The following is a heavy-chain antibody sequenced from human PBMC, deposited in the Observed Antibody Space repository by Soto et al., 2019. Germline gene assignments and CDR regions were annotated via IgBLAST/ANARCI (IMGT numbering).Heavy chain of an antibody. D-gene: IGHD6-19*01. Sequence: LRLSCAASGFTFSSYEMNWVRQAPGKGLEWISYISSSGSTIYYADSVKGRFTISRDNAKNSLYLQMNSLRAGDTAVYYCAREFSSGVYWGQGALVTVSS. CDR2: ISSSGSTI. CDR3: AREFSSGVY. V-gene: IGHV3-48*03. J-gene: IGHJ4*02. CDR1: GFTFSSYE.